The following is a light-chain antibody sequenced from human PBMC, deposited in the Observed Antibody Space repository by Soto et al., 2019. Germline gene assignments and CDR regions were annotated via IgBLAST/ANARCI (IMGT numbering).Light chain of an antibody. V-gene: IGKV1-39*01. Sequence: DIQMTQSPSSVSGSVGDRVTITCRASQSISSYLNWYQQKPGKAPKLLIYAASSLQSGVPSRFSGSGSGTDFTLTISSLQPEDFATYYCQQSYSTPPTFGQGTKVDI. CDR1: QSISSY. CDR2: AAS. CDR3: QQSYSTPPT. J-gene: IGKJ1*01.